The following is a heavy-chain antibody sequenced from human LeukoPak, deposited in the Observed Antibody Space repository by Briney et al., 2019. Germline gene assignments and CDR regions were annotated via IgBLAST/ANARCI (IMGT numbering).Heavy chain of an antibody. J-gene: IGHJ4*02. D-gene: IGHD2-15*01. CDR3: ARTYCTGGNCYPGIDY. V-gene: IGHV3-48*03. CDR2: ISSSGSGSVI. Sequence: GGSLRLSCAATGFTFSSYEVNWVRQAPGKGLEWVSYISSSGSGSVIYYAESVKGRFTISRDNAKNSLYLQMNSLTAEDTAVYYCARTYCTGGNCYPGIDYWGQGTLVTVSS. CDR1: GFTFSSYE.